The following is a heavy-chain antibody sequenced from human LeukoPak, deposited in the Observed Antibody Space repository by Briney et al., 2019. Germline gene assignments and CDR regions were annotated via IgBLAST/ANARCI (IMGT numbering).Heavy chain of an antibody. CDR3: ARGVRIRRSAARGYYMDV. Sequence: ASVKVSCKASGYTFTSYDINWVRQATGQGLEWMGWMNPNSGNTGYAQKFQGRVTMTRNTSISTAYMELSSLRSEDTAVYYCARGVRIRRSAARGYYMDVWGKGTTVTVSS. CDR1: GYTFTSYD. V-gene: IGHV1-8*01. CDR2: MNPNSGNT. J-gene: IGHJ6*03. D-gene: IGHD6-25*01.